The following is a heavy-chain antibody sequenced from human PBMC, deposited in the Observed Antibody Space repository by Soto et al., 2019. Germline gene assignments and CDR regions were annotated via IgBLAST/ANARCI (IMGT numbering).Heavy chain of an antibody. V-gene: IGHV3-33*01. CDR2: IWYDGSNK. D-gene: IGHD6-13*01. CDR1: GFTFSSYG. Sequence: GGSLRLSCAASGFTFSSYGMRWVRQAPGKGLEWVAVIWYDGSNKYYADSVKGRFTISRDNSKNTLYLQMNSLRAEDTAVYYCASTAAGTNWFDPWGQGTLVTVS. CDR3: ASTAAGTNWFDP. J-gene: IGHJ5*02.